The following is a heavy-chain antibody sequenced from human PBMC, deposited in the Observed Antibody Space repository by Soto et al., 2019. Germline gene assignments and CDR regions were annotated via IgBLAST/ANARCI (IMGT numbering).Heavy chain of an antibody. CDR1: GGTFSSYA. D-gene: IGHD2-21*02. Sequence: QVQLVQSGAEVKKPGSSVKVSCKASGGTFSSYAISWVRQAPGQGLEWMGGIIPIFGTANYAQKFQGRVTMTADDSTSTAYMEPGRLRSEATAVYYCARLGGTKVVTRGPFDYWCQGTLVTVSS. V-gene: IGHV1-69*01. J-gene: IGHJ4*02. CDR2: IIPIFGTA. CDR3: ARLGGTKVVTRGPFDY.